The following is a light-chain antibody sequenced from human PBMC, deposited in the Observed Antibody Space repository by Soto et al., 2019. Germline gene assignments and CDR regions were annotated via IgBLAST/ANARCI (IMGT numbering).Light chain of an antibody. Sequence: EIVMTQSPATLSVSPGETATLSCRASQSVSSSKLAWYQQKPGQAPRLLIHGASTRATGIPARCSGSGSGTECTLSITSLQSEDFAVYFCQQYNDWPLTFGGGTKVEVK. CDR2: GAS. V-gene: IGKV3-15*01. J-gene: IGKJ4*01. CDR3: QQYNDWPLT. CDR1: QSVSSS.